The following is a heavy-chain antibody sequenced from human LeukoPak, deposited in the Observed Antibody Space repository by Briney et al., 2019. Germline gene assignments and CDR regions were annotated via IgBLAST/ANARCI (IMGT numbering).Heavy chain of an antibody. D-gene: IGHD6-13*01. CDR1: GGSFSGYY. V-gene: IGHV4-34*01. CDR2: INHSGST. Sequence: SETLSLTCAVYGGSFSGYYWSWIRQPPGKGLEWIGEINHSGSTNYNPSLKSRVTISVDTSKNQFSLKLSSVTAVDTAVYYCARGIIAAAGRSWFDPWGQGTLVTVSS. CDR3: ARGIIAAAGRSWFDP. J-gene: IGHJ5*02.